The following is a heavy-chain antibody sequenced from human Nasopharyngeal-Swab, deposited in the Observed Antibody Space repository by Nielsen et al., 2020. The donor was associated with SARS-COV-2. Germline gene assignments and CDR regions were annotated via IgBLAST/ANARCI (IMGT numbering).Heavy chain of an antibody. CDR1: GFAFDDYV. CDR2: ISWNSAGR. Sequence: GGSLRLSCAASGFAFDDYVMHWVRQVPGEGLEWVAGISWNSAGRGYSDSVKGRFTISRGNTKNSLYLEMTSLRADDTALYYCVKDSASGWHKYFDYWGQGTLVTVSS. J-gene: IGHJ4*02. CDR3: VKDSASGWHKYFDY. D-gene: IGHD6-19*01. V-gene: IGHV3-9*01.